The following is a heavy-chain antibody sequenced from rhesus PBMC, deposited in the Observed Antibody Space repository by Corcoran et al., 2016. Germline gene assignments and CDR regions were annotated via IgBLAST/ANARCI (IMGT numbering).Heavy chain of an antibody. J-gene: IGHJ4*01. Sequence: EVQLVESGGGLVQHGGSLRLSCAASVFTFSSYWMYWVRQAPGKGLEWVSRISSDGSSTSYADSVKGRFTISRENAKNSLYLQMNSLRAEDTAVYYCTTGGLHWGQGVLVTVSS. CDR2: ISSDGSST. CDR3: TTGGLH. CDR1: VFTFSSYW. V-gene: IGHV3-119*01. D-gene: IGHD6-25*01.